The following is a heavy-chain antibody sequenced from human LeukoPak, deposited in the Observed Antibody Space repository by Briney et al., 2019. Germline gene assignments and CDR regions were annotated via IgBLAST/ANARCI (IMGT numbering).Heavy chain of an antibody. CDR2: ISSSSSTI. D-gene: IGHD4-23*01. Sequence: GGSLRLSCAASGFTFSSYSMNWVRQAPGKGLEWVSYISSSSSTIYYADSVKGRFTISRDNAKNSLYLQMNSLRAEDTAVYYCARDYGGIRRNDAFDIWGQGTMVTVSS. V-gene: IGHV3-48*01. CDR3: ARDYGGIRRNDAFDI. CDR1: GFTFSSYS. J-gene: IGHJ3*02.